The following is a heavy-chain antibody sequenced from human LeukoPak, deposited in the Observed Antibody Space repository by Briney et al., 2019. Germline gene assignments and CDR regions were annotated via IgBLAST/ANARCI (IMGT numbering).Heavy chain of an antibody. D-gene: IGHD1-26*01. CDR2: ISAHNGNT. CDR3: AIQGVGAPGSFDI. J-gene: IGHJ3*02. CDR1: GYTFTSYG. V-gene: IGHV1-18*01. Sequence: GASVKVSCKASGYTFTSYGISWVRQAPGQGLEWMGWISAHNGNTNYAQKLQGRVTMTTDTSTSTAYMELRSLRSGDTAMYYCAIQGVGAPGSFDIWGQGTMVTVSS.